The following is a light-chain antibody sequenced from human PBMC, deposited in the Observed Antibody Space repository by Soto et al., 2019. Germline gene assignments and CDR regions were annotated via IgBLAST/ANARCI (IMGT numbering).Light chain of an antibody. CDR2: AAS. CDR1: QDISNY. V-gene: IGKV1-8*01. CDR3: QHYYRYPWT. J-gene: IGKJ1*01. Sequence: AIRMTQSPSSLSASTGDRITITCRASQDISNYLVWYQQIPGKAPKVLIHAASTLQGGVSSRFSGSGSGTDFTLTINGLQSEDFATYYCQHYYRYPWTFGQGTTV.